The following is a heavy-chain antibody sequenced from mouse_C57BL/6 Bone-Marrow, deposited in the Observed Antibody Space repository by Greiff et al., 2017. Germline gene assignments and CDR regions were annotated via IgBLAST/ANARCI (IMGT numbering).Heavy chain of an antibody. Sequence: VKLQESGAELVRPGTSVKVSCKASGYAFTNYLIEWVKQRPGQGLEWIGVINPGSGGTNYNEKFKGKATLTADKSSSTAYMQLSSLTSEDSAVYFCAREDYDDYYAMDDWGQGTSVTVSS. CDR3: AREDYDDYYAMDD. D-gene: IGHD2-4*01. CDR1: GYAFTNYL. CDR2: INPGSGGT. J-gene: IGHJ4*01. V-gene: IGHV1-54*01.